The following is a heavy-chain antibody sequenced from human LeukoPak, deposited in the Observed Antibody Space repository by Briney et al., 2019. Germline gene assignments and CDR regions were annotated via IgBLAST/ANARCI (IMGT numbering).Heavy chain of an antibody. CDR1: GYTFTSYG. J-gene: IGHJ5*02. D-gene: IGHD5-18*01. V-gene: IGHV1-18*01. CDR2: ISAYNGNT. CDR3: ARVASGYSYGYWFDP. Sequence: ASVKVSCKASGYTFTSYGISWVRQAPGQGLEWMGWISAYNGNTNYAQKFQGRVTITADESTSTAYMELSSLRSEDTAVYYCARVASGYSYGYWFDPWGQGTLVTVSS.